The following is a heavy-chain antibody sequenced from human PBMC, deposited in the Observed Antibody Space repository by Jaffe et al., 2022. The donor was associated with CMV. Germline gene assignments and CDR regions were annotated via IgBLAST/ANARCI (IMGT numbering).Heavy chain of an antibody. CDR1: GGSISSSSYY. D-gene: IGHD3-22*01. J-gene: IGHJ6*02. CDR2: IYYSGST. CDR3: ARFRTRAHYDSSGYYYDYYYGMDV. Sequence: QLQLQESGPGLVKPSETLSLTCTVSGGSISSSSYYWGWIRQPPGKGLEWIGSIYYSGSTYYNPSLKSRVTISVDTSKNQFSLKLSSVTAADTAVYYCARFRTRAHYDSSGYYYDYYYGMDVWGQGTTVTVSS. V-gene: IGHV4-39*01.